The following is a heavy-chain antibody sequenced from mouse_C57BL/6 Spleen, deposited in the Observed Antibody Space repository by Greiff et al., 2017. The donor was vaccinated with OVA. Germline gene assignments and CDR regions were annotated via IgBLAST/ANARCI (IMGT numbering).Heavy chain of an antibody. D-gene: IGHD2-14*01. CDR2: IDPSDSYT. Sequence: VQLKQPGAELVKPGASVKLSCKASGYTFTSYWMQWVKQRPGQGLVWIGEIDPSDSYTNYNQKFKGKATLTVDTSSSTAYMQLSSLTSEDSAVYYCARRGGTAYWGQGTLVTVSA. CDR3: ARRGGTAY. V-gene: IGHV1-50*01. J-gene: IGHJ3*01. CDR1: GYTFTSYW.